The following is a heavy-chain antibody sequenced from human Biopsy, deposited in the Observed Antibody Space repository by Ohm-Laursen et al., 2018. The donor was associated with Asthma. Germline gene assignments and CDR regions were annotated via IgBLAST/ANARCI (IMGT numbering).Heavy chain of an antibody. CDR1: GGTFSRYA. D-gene: IGHD4-17*01. Sequence: ESSVKVSCKASGGTFSRYAISWVRQAPGQGLEWMGGIIPVFGTSNYAQKFQGRVTFTADGSTSSAYMELSSLTSEDSAVYYRAREVSTADYGYYYFAMDVWGQGTTVTVSS. V-gene: IGHV1-69*01. J-gene: IGHJ6*02. CDR3: AREVSTADYGYYYFAMDV. CDR2: IIPVFGTS.